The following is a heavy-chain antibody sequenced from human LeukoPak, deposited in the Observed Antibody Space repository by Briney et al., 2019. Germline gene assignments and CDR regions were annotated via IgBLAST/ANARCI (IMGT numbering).Heavy chain of an antibody. CDR2: ISYDGNNK. D-gene: IGHD5-12*01. CDR3: ARDPLRSPYYYYYMDV. CDR1: GFTFSSYA. J-gene: IGHJ6*03. Sequence: GRSLRLSCAASGFTFSSYAMHWVRQAPGKGLEWVAVISYDGNNKYYADSVKGRFTISSDNSKNTLYLQMNSLRAEDTAVYYCARDPLRSPYYYYYMDVWGKGTTVTVSS. V-gene: IGHV3-30*04.